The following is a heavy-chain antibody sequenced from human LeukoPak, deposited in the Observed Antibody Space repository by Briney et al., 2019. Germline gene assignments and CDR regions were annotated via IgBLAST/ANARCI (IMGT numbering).Heavy chain of an antibody. CDR2: INPSGGST. CDR3: ARRDYYDSSGSLFDY. D-gene: IGHD3-22*01. V-gene: IGHV1-46*01. Sequence: ASVKVSCKASGYTFTSYDINWVRQAPGQGLEWMGIINPSGGSTSYAQKFQGRVTMTRDMSTSTVYMELSSLRSEDTAVYYCARRDYYDSSGSLFDYWGQGTLVTVSS. J-gene: IGHJ4*02. CDR1: GYTFTSYD.